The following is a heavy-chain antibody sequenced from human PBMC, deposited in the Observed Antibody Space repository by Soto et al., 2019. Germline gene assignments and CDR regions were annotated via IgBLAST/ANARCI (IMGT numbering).Heavy chain of an antibody. V-gene: IGHV4-34*01. CDR2: INHSGST. CDR3: ARGYGDYVLDY. D-gene: IGHD4-17*01. J-gene: IGHJ4*02. Sequence: SETLSLTCAVYGGSFSGYYWSWIRQPPGKGLEWIGEINHSGSTNYNPSLKSRVAISVDTSKNQFSLKLSSVTAADTAVYYCARGYGDYVLDYWGQGTLVTVSS. CDR1: GGSFSGYY.